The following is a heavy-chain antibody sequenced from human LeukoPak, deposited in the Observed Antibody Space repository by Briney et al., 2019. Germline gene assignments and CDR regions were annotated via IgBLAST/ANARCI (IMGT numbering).Heavy chain of an antibody. CDR1: GGSISSSSYY. Sequence: SETLSLTCTVSGGSISSSSYYWGWIRQPPGKGLEWIGSIYYSGSTYYNPSLKSRVTISVDTSKNQFSLKLSSVSAADTAVYYSASNRYYYDSSGSIGAFDFWGQGTLVTVSS. CDR3: ASNRYYYDSSGSIGAFDF. V-gene: IGHV4-39*07. J-gene: IGHJ4*02. D-gene: IGHD3-22*01. CDR2: IYYSGST.